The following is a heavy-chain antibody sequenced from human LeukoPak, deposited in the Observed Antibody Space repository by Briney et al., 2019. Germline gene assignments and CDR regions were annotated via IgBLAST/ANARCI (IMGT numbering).Heavy chain of an antibody. J-gene: IGHJ3*02. CDR1: GYTFTSYG. CDR3: ARVRTWELLLGDAFDI. D-gene: IGHD1-26*01. Sequence: ASVKVSCKASGYTFTSYGISWVRQAPGQGLEWMGWISAYNGNTNYAQKLQGRVTMTTDTSTSTAYMELRSLRSGDTAVYYCARVRTWELLLGDAFDIWGQGTMVTVSS. CDR2: ISAYNGNT. V-gene: IGHV1-18*01.